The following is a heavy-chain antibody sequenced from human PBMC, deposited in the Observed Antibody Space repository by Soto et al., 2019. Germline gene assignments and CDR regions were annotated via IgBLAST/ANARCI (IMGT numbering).Heavy chain of an antibody. CDR1: GGSISSGGYY. D-gene: IGHD6-13*01. CDR2: IYYSGST. CDR3: AKDEQYSSSWLYYFDY. J-gene: IGHJ4*02. V-gene: IGHV4-31*03. Sequence: SETLSLTCTVSGGSISSGGYYWSWIRQHPGKGLEWIGYIYYSGSTYYNPSLKSRVTISVDTSKNQFSLKLSSVTAADTAVYYCAKDEQYSSSWLYYFDYWGQGTLVTVSS.